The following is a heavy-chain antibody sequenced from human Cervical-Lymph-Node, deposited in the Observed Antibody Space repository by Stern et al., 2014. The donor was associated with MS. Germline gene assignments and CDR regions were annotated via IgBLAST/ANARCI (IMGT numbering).Heavy chain of an antibody. CDR1: GYRFSSYW. CDR3: ARLGVVASTHSGMDV. Sequence: VQLMQSGAEVKKPGESLKISCPGSGYRFSSYWIAWVRQMPGKGLEWMGIIYPGDSDTNYGPSFQGQVTISGDKSISTAYLQWSSLKASDTGTFYCARLGVVASTHSGMDVWGQGTTVTVSS. J-gene: IGHJ6*02. D-gene: IGHD2-15*01. CDR2: IYPGDSDT. V-gene: IGHV5-51*01.